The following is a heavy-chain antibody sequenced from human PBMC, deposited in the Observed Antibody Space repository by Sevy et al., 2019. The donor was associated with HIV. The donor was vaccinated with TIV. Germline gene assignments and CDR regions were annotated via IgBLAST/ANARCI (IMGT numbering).Heavy chain of an antibody. CDR2: IETGGNT. D-gene: IGHD6-19*01. CDR3: ARVLRTSSGWFHFDY. CDR1: GFTFSSYD. J-gene: IGHJ4*02. Sequence: GGSLRLSCATSGFTFSSYDMHWVRQPTGKGLEWVSAIETGGNTHYSDSVKGRFTVSRENAKNSLVLQMNSLTDVDSAVYFCARVLRTSSGWFHFDYWGQGALVTVSS. V-gene: IGHV3-13*01.